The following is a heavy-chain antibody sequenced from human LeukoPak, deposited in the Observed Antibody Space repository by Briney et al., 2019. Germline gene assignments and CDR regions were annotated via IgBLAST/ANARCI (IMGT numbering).Heavy chain of an antibody. CDR1: GGSISSSSDY. CDR3: ARRAYSAAYWKHFDY. V-gene: IGHV4-39*01. J-gene: IGHJ4*02. D-gene: IGHD1-1*01. Sequence: SETLSLTCTVSGGSISSSSDYWGWISQAPGKGPEWIGSIYYHENTYYNSSLKSRVTISVDTSKNQFSLKLNSVTAADTAVYFCARRAYSAAYWKHFDYWGQGTLVTVSS. CDR2: IYYHENT.